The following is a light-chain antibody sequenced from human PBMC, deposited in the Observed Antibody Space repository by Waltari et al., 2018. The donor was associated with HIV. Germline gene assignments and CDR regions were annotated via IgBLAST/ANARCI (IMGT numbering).Light chain of an antibody. CDR2: KDS. CDR1: ALPKQY. CDR3: QSADSSGTWV. V-gene: IGLV3-25*03. J-gene: IGLJ3*02. Sequence: SYELTQPPSVSVTPGQTARITCSGDALPKQYADWYQQTPGQAPVLVINKDSERPSGIPERCSGSSAGTTGTLTISGAQAEDEADYYCQSADSSGTWVFGGGTKLTVL.